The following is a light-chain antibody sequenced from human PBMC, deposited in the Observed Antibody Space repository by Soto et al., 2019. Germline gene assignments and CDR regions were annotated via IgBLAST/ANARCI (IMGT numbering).Light chain of an antibody. V-gene: IGKV1-39*01. CDR1: QTVTDY. J-gene: IGKJ3*01. CDR3: QQDLRPPLT. CDR2: SAS. Sequence: DIQMTQSPSSLSASVGDRVTITCRAGQTVTDYLNWYQHKPGKAPKLLIYSASTLQSGVPSRFSGSGSGTDFTLTISSLQPEDFATYYCQQDLRPPLTFGPGTKVDIK.